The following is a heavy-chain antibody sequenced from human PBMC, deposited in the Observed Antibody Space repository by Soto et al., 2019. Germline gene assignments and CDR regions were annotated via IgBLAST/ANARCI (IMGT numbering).Heavy chain of an antibody. V-gene: IGHV1-69*13. CDR1: GGTFSSYA. J-gene: IGHJ5*02. Sequence: SVKVSCKASGGTFSSYAISWVRQAPGQGLEWMGGIIPIFGTANYAQKFQGRVTITADESTSTAYMELSSLRSEDTAMYYCARDEISLAVDNWFDPWGQGTLVTVS. CDR3: ARDEISLAVDNWFDP. CDR2: IIPIFGTA. D-gene: IGHD2-15*01.